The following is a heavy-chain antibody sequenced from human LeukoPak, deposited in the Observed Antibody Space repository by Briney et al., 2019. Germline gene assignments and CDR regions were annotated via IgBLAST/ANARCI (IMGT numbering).Heavy chain of an antibody. CDR1: GYSISNGHV. J-gene: IGHJ5*02. CDR3: ARIAWTPAS. D-gene: IGHD1-1*01. Sequence: SETLSLTCSASGYSISNGHVWAWIRQPPGKGLEWIGTVHHIGNTYYNPSLQSRVTVSVDTSRNQFSLRVYSVTAADTGAYYCARIAWTPASWGQGTLVTVSS. V-gene: IGHV4-38-2*02. CDR2: VHHIGNT.